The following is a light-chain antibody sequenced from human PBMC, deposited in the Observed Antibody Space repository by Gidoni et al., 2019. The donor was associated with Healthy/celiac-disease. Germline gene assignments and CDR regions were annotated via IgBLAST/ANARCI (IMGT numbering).Light chain of an antibody. CDR1: QSVSSSY. Sequence: EIVLTQPPGTLSLSPGQRATRSCRASQSVSSSYLAWYQQKPGQAPRLLIYGASSRATGIPDRFSVSGYGTDFTLTISRLEPEDFAVYYCQQYGSSPPYTFGQGTKLEIK. CDR3: QQYGSSPPYT. V-gene: IGKV3-20*01. J-gene: IGKJ2*01. CDR2: GAS.